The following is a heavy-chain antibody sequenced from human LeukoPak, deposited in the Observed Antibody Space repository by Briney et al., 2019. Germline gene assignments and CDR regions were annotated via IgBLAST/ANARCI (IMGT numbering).Heavy chain of an antibody. D-gene: IGHD4-17*01. J-gene: IGHJ4*02. V-gene: IGHV3-7*03. CDR2: IKQDGSEK. CDR1: GFTFSNYW. CDR3: ARVYGDYLSY. Sequence: GGSLRLSCAASGFTFSNYWMSWVRQAPGKGLEWVANIKQDGSEKYYVDSVKGRFTISRDNAKNSLYLQMSSLGAEDTAVYYCARVYGDYLSYWGQGTLVTVSS.